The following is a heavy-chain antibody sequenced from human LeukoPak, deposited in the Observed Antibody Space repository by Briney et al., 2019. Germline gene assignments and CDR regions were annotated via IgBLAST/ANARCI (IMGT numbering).Heavy chain of an antibody. Sequence: NPSQTLSLTCTVSGVSISSGGYYWSWIRQHPGKGLEWIVYIYYSGSTYYNPSLKSRVTISVDTSKNQFSLKLSSVTAADTAVYYCARVGTTYYDFWSGYYPIPYFDYWGQGTLVTVSS. J-gene: IGHJ4*02. CDR2: IYYSGST. CDR1: GVSISSGGYY. CDR3: ARVGTTYYDFWSGYYPIPYFDY. D-gene: IGHD3-3*01. V-gene: IGHV4-31*03.